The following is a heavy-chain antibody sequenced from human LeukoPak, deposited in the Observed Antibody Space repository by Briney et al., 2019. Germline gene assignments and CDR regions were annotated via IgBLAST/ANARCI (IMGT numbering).Heavy chain of an antibody. Sequence: SETLSLTCTVSGGSISGYYWSWIRQPAGKGLEWIGRIYTSGSTNYNPSLRSRVTMSVDTSKNQFSLKLSSVTAADTAVYYCARAFVPYYDILTGYYKHPIDAFDIWGPGAMVTVSS. CDR2: IYTSGST. CDR1: GGSISGYY. CDR3: ARAFVPYYDILTGYYKHPIDAFDI. D-gene: IGHD3-9*01. J-gene: IGHJ3*02. V-gene: IGHV4-4*07.